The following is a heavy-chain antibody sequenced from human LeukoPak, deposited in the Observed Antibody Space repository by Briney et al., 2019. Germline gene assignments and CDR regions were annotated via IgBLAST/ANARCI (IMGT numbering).Heavy chain of an antibody. CDR2: INHSGST. CDR3: ARYCSSTSCYPSYYYGMDV. V-gene: IGHV4-34*01. Sequence: SETLSLTCAVYGGSFSGYYWSWIRQPPGKGLEWIGEINHSGSTNYNPSLKSRVTISVDTSKNQFSLKLSSVTAADTAVYYCARYCSSTSCYPSYYYGMDVWGQGTTVTVSS. CDR1: GGSFSGYY. D-gene: IGHD2-2*01. J-gene: IGHJ6*02.